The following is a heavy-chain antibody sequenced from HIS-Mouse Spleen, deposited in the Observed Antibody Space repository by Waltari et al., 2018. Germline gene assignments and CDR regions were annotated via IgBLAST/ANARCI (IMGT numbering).Heavy chain of an antibody. CDR2: IYYRGAT. Sequence: QLQLQESGPGLVKPSETLSLTCTVSGGSISSSSYYWGWIRQPPGKGLEGIGRIYYRGATYYTPSLRSRGTISVDTSKNQFSLKLSSVTAADTAVYYCAREIPYSSSWYDWYFDLWGRGTLVTVSS. D-gene: IGHD6-13*01. V-gene: IGHV4-39*07. J-gene: IGHJ2*01. CDR3: AREIPYSSSWYDWYFDL. CDR1: GGSISSSSYY.